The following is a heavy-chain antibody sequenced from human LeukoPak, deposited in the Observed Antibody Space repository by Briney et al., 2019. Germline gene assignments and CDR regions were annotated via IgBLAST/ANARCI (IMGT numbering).Heavy chain of an antibody. CDR3: AKPSLIVGATVGFDY. J-gene: IGHJ4*02. D-gene: IGHD1-26*01. Sequence: GGSLRLSCAASGFTFSSYARSWVRQAPGKGLEWFSAISGSGSSTYYADSVKGRFTISRDNSKNTLYLQMNSLRAEDTAVYYCAKPSLIVGATVGFDYWGQGTLVTVSS. CDR2: ISGSGSST. CDR1: GFTFSSYA. V-gene: IGHV3-23*01.